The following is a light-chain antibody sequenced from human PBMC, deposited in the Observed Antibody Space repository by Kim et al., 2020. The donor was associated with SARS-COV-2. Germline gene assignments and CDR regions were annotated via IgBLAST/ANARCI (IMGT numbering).Light chain of an antibody. J-gene: IGLJ2*01. Sequence: GKTVIITCSRRGGNIASDFVQWYQQRSCGSPRTVIYGDHQRPSGVADRFSGSVDSSATSASLTISRLRTEDASDYYCQYYDDENWLFGGGTKLTVL. CDR2: GDH. CDR3: QYYDDENWL. V-gene: IGLV6-57*01. CDR1: GGNIASDF.